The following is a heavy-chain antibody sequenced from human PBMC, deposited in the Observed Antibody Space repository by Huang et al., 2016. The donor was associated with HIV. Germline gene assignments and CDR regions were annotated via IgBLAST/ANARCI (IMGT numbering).Heavy chain of an antibody. V-gene: IGHV3-11*01. CDR2: ISNTGDTV. Sequence: QVQLVESGGGLVKPEGSLRRSCAASGFTFSDYYMAWIRQAPGMGLEGISYISNTGDTVYCADSVRDRFTISRDNAKKSLSLQINSLRADDTAVYYCARGRYRLHPWGQGALVVVSS. CDR1: GFTFSDYY. D-gene: IGHD2-15*01. CDR3: ARGRYRLHP. J-gene: IGHJ5*02.